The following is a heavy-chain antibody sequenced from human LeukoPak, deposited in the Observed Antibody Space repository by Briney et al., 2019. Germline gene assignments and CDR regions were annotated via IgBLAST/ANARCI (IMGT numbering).Heavy chain of an antibody. Sequence: PGGSLRLSCAASGFTFSTYSMSWVRQAPGKGLKWVSYISSGGSTIYYADSVKGRFTISRDNAKNSLYLQMNSLRAEDTAVYYCARDYYGDYWGQGTLVTVSS. CDR1: GFTFSTYS. D-gene: IGHD3-22*01. V-gene: IGHV3-48*01. J-gene: IGHJ4*02. CDR2: ISSGGSTI. CDR3: ARDYYGDY.